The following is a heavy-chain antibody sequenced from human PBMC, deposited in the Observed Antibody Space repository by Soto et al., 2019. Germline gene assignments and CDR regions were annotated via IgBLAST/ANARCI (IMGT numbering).Heavy chain of an antibody. Sequence: PSETLSLTCAVYGGSFSGYYWSWIRQPPGKGLEWIGEINHSGSTNYNPSLKSRVTISVDTSKNQFSLKLSSVTAADTAVYYCARGYSGSYYYYYGMDVWGQGTTVTVSS. CDR3: ARGYSGSYYYYYGMDV. J-gene: IGHJ6*02. D-gene: IGHD1-26*01. CDR1: GGSFSGYY. V-gene: IGHV4-34*01. CDR2: INHSGST.